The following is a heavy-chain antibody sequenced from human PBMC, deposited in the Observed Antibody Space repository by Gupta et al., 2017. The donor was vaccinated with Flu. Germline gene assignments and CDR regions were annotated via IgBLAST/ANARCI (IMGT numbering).Heavy chain of an antibody. CDR3: ARSDILTGYYNWVTVTTSGMDV. CDR1: GFTFSSYS. Sequence: EVQLVESGGGLVKPGGSLRLSCAASGFTFSSYSINWVRQAPGKGLEWVSSISSSSSYIYYADSVKGRFTISRDNAKNSLYLQMNSLRAADTAVYYCARSDILTGYYNWVTVTTSGMDVWGQGTTVAVSS. D-gene: IGHD3-9*01. V-gene: IGHV3-21*01. CDR2: ISSSSSYI. J-gene: IGHJ6*02.